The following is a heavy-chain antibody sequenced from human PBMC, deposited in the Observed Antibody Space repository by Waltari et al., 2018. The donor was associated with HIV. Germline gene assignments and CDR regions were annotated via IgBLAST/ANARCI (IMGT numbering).Heavy chain of an antibody. Sequence: QVQLQESGPGLVKPSETLSPTCAVSGYSLSSGYFWDWIRQAPGTGLEWIGNIFHTGTPYYNPSLKSRVTISLDTSKNQFSMKLTSVTAADTAVYLCARSDYFASGSYSPDYYYGLAVWGQGTTVTVSS. J-gene: IGHJ6*02. V-gene: IGHV4-38-2*01. CDR1: GYSLSSGYF. CDR2: IFHTGTP. CDR3: ARSDYFASGSYSPDYYYGLAV. D-gene: IGHD3-10*01.